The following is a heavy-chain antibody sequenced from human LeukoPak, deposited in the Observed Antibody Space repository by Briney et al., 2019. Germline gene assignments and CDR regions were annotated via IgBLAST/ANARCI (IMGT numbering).Heavy chain of an antibody. J-gene: IGHJ4*02. Sequence: SSPTLVKPTQTLTLTCIFSGFSLSTSGVAVGWFRQPPGKALEWLALIYWNDDKRYMPSLKSSLTLTNDTPRNQVVLTMTNMDPVETGTYYCAHMSSTVTTGFFHYWGQGTLVTVSS. V-gene: IGHV2-5*01. D-gene: IGHD4-17*01. CDR1: GFSLSTSGVA. CDR3: AHMSSTVTTGFFHY. CDR2: IYWNDDK.